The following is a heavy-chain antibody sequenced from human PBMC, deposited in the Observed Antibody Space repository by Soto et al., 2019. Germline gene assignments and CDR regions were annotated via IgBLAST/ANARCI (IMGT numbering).Heavy chain of an antibody. CDR1: GFTFSSYG. V-gene: IGHV3-30*18. CDR2: ISYDGSNK. Sequence: ESGGGVVQPGRSLRLSCAASGFTFSSYGMHWVRQAPGKGLEWVAVISYDGSNKYYADSVKGRFTISRDNSKNTLYLQMNSLRAEDTAVYYCAKDRGCSSTSCPNNWFDPWGQGTLVTVSS. CDR3: AKDRGCSSTSCPNNWFDP. J-gene: IGHJ5*02. D-gene: IGHD2-2*01.